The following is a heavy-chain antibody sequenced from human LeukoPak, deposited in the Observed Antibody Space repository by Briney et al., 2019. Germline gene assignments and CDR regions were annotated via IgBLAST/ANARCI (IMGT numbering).Heavy chain of an antibody. J-gene: IGHJ6*02. Sequence: GRSLRLSCAASGFTFDDYAMHWVRQAPGKGLEWVSGISWNSGSIGYADSVMGRFTISRDNAKNSLYLQMNSLRGEDTAVYYCASGGSVYYYGMDVWGQGTTVTVSS. V-gene: IGHV3-9*01. CDR2: ISWNSGSI. CDR3: ASGGSVYYYGMDV. CDR1: GFTFDDYA. D-gene: IGHD2-15*01.